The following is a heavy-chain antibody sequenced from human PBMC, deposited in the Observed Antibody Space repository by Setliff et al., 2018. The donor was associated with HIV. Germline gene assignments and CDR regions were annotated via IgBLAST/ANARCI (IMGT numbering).Heavy chain of an antibody. CDR3: TRMIPPRSNRFSSGWFDY. CDR1: GFTFGEYA. D-gene: IGHD6-19*01. V-gene: IGHV3-21*01. Sequence: GGSLRLSCTASGFTFGEYAMSWVRQAPGKGLEWVSSISSSGTYIYYADSMKGRFTISRDKAGNSLYLQLNNVRAEDTAVYYCTRMIPPRSNRFSSGWFDYWGQGTVVTVSS. CDR2: ISSSGTYI. J-gene: IGHJ4*02.